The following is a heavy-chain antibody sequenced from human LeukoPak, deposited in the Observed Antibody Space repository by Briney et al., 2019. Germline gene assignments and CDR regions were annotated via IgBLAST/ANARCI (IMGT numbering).Heavy chain of an antibody. D-gene: IGHD4-17*01. Sequence: GASVKVSCTASGYTFTSYDINWVRQATGQGLEWMGWMNPNSGNTGYAQKFQGRVTMTRNTSISTTYMELSSLRSEDTAVYYCARGDDYDYFDYWGQGTLVTVSS. CDR3: ARGDDYDYFDY. CDR1: GYTFTSYD. J-gene: IGHJ4*02. CDR2: MNPNSGNT. V-gene: IGHV1-8*01.